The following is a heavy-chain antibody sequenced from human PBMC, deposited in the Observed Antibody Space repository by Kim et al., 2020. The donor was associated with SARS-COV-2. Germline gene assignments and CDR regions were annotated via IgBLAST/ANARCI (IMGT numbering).Heavy chain of an antibody. D-gene: IGHD7-27*01. CDR1: GFTFTTYN. CDR3: ARDWNWGIDV. Sequence: GGSLRLSCAASGFTFTTYNMNWVRQAPGKGLEWISYISVTDAIYYADSVKGRFTISRDYAKNSLDLQMNSLRDEDTAVYYCARDWNWGIDVWGQGTPVTVSS. V-gene: IGHV3-48*02. J-gene: IGHJ4*02. CDR2: ISVTDAI.